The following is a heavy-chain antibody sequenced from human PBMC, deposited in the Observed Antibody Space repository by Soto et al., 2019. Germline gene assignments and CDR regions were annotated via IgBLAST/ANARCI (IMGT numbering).Heavy chain of an antibody. J-gene: IGHJ6*02. V-gene: IGHV1-69*13. CDR2: IIAIIGKT. CDR1: GGTFSSYA. D-gene: IGHD6-19*01. Sequence: GASVKVSCKASGGTFSSYAISWVRQAPGQGLEWMGGIIAIIGKTNYAQKFQGRVTITGDESTSTAYMELSSLRSEDTAVYYCAAPEAGQGSYYYYGMDVWGQGTTVTVSS. CDR3: AAPEAGQGSYYYYGMDV.